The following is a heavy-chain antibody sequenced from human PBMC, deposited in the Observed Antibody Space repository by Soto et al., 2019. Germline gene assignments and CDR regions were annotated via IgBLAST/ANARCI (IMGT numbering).Heavy chain of an antibody. CDR1: GFTFSSYG. J-gene: IGHJ6*02. CDR2: IWYDGSNK. CDR3: ARDLEDFWSDSPYYGMDV. V-gene: IGHV3-33*01. D-gene: IGHD3-3*01. Sequence: PGGSLRLSCAASGFTFSSYGMHWVRQGPGKGLEWVAVIWYDGSNKYYADSVKGRFTISRDNSKNTLYLQMNSLRAEDTAVYYCARDLEDFWSDSPYYGMDVWGQGTTVTVS.